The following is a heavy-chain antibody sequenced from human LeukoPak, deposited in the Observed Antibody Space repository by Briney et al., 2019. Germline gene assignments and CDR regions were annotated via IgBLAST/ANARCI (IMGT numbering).Heavy chain of an antibody. Sequence: ASVEVSCKASGFPFTSYGFSWVRQAPGHGLEWMGWVSAYNGNTNYVEEFQGRVIMTTDTSATTAYMELRSLRSDDTAVYYCARDSFLIGDRLPFDYWGQGTLVTVSS. D-gene: IGHD7-27*01. CDR3: ARDSFLIGDRLPFDY. CDR1: GFPFTSYG. J-gene: IGHJ4*02. V-gene: IGHV1-18*01. CDR2: VSAYNGNT.